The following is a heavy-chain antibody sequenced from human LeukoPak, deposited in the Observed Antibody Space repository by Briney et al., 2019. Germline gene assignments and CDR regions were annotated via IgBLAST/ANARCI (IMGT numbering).Heavy chain of an antibody. CDR1: GXAFSSQD. Sequence: PGGSLRLSCAASGXAFSSQDMGWVRQAPGKGLEWVSAISDSGDRTYYVDSVKGRFTISRDNSKNTLYLQMNSLRADDTAVYYCAKDARRSSGWYFFDHWGQGTLVTVSS. CDR2: ISDSGDRT. D-gene: IGHD6-19*01. CDR3: AKDARRSSGWYFFDH. J-gene: IGHJ4*02. V-gene: IGHV3-23*01.